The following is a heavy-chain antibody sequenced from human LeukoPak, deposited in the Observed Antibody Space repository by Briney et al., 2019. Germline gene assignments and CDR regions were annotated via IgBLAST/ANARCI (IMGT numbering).Heavy chain of an antibody. CDR3: ARVTGGANFDH. CDR1: GHTFTRYY. CDR2: INPGSGNT. D-gene: IGHD1-14*01. V-gene: IGHV1-46*01. Sequence: ASVNVSCKASGHTFTRYYIHWVRQAPGQGVEWMGVINPGSGNTNYAQKFQDRVTMTRDTSTGTVYMELSSLRSEDTAVYFCARVTGGANFDHWGQGTLVTVSS. J-gene: IGHJ4*02.